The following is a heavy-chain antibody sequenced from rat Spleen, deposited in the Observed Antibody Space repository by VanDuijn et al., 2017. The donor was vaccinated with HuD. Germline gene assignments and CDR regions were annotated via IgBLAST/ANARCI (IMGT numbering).Heavy chain of an antibody. J-gene: IGHJ4*01. CDR1: GFTFSNYC. CDR2: ISPSGVST. Sequence: EVELVESGGGLVQPGTSLKLSCAASGFTFSNYCMHWIRQTPTKGLEWVASISPSGVSTSYRDSVKGRFTISRDNAKSPLYLQMDSLGSEDTATYYCARHNSGYGVMDAWGQGASVTVSS. CDR3: ARHNSGYGVMDA. D-gene: IGHD4-3*01. V-gene: IGHV5-19*01.